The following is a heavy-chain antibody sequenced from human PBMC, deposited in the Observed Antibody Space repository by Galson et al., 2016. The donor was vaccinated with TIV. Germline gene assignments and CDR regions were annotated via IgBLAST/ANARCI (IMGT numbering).Heavy chain of an antibody. J-gene: IGHJ6*02. Sequence: SLRLSCAASGFTFNNYAMSWVRQAPGKELEWVSGISGSGGVTYFADSVKGRFTISRDNSENTLYLQLNSLRAEDTAVYYCATDRNTAMDTNHYYYGMDVWGQGTTVTVSS. D-gene: IGHD5-18*01. CDR2: ISGSGGVT. CDR1: GFTFNNYA. V-gene: IGHV3-23*01. CDR3: ATDRNTAMDTNHYYYGMDV.